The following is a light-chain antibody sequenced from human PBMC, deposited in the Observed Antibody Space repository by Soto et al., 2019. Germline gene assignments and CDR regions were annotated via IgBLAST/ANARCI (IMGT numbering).Light chain of an antibody. CDR1: KLGDKY. V-gene: IGLV3-1*01. Sequence: SYELTQPPSVSVSPGQTASITCSGDKLGDKYACWYQQKPGQSPVLVIYQDSQRPSGIPERFSGSNSGNTATLTISGTQDIDEADYYCQAWDSSLYVFGTGTKLTVL. CDR3: QAWDSSLYV. J-gene: IGLJ1*01. CDR2: QDS.